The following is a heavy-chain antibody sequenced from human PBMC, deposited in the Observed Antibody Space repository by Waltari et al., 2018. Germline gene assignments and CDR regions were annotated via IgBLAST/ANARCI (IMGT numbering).Heavy chain of an antibody. D-gene: IGHD1-20*01. CDR3: ARGEYNFAWGSTWDV. CDR1: VGPLSGIP. V-gene: IGHV1-69*05. J-gene: IGHJ6*04. Sequence: QVQLLQSGPEVRKTGSSVKLYCRASVGPLSGIPVAGVRQAPGHGFGWVAGLITILGKIDLAHKFQGRLSLTMDESTNTAYMELSSLNNEDTCMYYCARGEYNFAWGSTWDVWGKGTTVTVSS. CDR2: LITILGKI.